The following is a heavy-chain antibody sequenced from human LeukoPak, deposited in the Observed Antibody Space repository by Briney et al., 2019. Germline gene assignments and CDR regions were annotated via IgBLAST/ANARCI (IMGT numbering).Heavy chain of an antibody. CDR1: GGSISSYY. Sequence: SETLSLTCTVSGGSISSYYWSWIRQPPGKGLEWIGYIYYSGSTNYNPSLRSRVTISVDTSKNQFSLKLSSVAAADTAVYYCARGAGWYDYWGQGTLVTVSS. V-gene: IGHV4-59*01. CDR3: ARGAGWYDY. CDR2: IYYSGST. J-gene: IGHJ4*02. D-gene: IGHD6-19*01.